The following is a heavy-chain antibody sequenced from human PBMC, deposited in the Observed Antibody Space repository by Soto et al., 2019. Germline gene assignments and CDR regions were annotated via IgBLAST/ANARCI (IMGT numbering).Heavy chain of an antibody. Sequence: KPSEPLSLTCTVSGGSISSYYWSWIRQPPGKGLEWIGNIYYGGITNYNPTLKSRVSMSVDTSKNQFSLRLSSVTAADTAVYYCARAAHSSNSKNWFDPWGQGTLVTVSS. CDR1: GGSISSYY. J-gene: IGHJ5*02. CDR3: ARAAHSSNSKNWFDP. V-gene: IGHV4-59*01. CDR2: IYYGGIT. D-gene: IGHD6-13*01.